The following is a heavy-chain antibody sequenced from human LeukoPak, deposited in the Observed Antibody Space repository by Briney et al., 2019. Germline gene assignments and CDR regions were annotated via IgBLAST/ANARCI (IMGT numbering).Heavy chain of an antibody. CDR1: GFTFSRDS. CDR2: IRYDGSDK. V-gene: IGHV3-30*02. J-gene: IGHJ4*02. D-gene: IGHD2-15*01. CDR3: VRDATVGAAYFDF. Sequence: GGSLRLSCAASGFTFSRDSMNWVRQAPGKGLEWVSFIRYDGSDKYYADSVQGRFIISRDNSKNTLFLQMNSLRLDDTAVYYCVRDATVGAAYFDFWGQGALVTVSS.